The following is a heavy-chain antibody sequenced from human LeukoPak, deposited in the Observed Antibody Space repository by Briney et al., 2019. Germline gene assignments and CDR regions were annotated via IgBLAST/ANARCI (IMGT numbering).Heavy chain of an antibody. CDR3: ATLFHAKNANVDPDY. CDR2: IYPGDSDT. J-gene: IGHJ4*02. CDR1: GYSFTCYW. Sequence: GESLKISCKGSGYSFTCYWIGWVRQMPGKGLEWMGIIYPGDSDTRYSPSFQGQVTISADKSIRTAYLQWSSLKASATAMYYIATLFHAKNANVDPDYWGQGTLVTVSS. V-gene: IGHV5-51*01. D-gene: IGHD5-12*01.